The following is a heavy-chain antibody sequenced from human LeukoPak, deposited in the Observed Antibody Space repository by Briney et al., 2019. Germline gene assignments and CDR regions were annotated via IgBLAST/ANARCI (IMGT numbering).Heavy chain of an antibody. V-gene: IGHV4-4*07. CDR1: GASISNYY. J-gene: IGHJ5*02. Sequence: SETPSLTCTVSGASISNYYWSWIRQPAGKGLEWIGRIYISGSTDYNPSLKSRVTLSVDTSKNQFSLKLSSVTAADTAVYYCARHLGNYYRNWFDPWGQGTLVTVSS. D-gene: IGHD1-26*01. CDR3: ARHLGNYYRNWFDP. CDR2: IYISGST.